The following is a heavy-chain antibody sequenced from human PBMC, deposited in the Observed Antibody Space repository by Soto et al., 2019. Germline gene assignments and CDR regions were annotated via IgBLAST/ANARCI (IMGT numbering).Heavy chain of an antibody. V-gene: IGHV4-34*01. CDR1: GGSFSGYY. CDR2: INHSGST. D-gene: IGHD5-18*01. CDR3: ARGHTAMVIDYFDY. Sequence: TSETLSLTCAVYGGSFSGYYWSWIRQPPGKGLEWIGEINHSGSTNYNPSLKSRVTISVDTSKNQFSLKLSSVTAADTAVYYCARGHTAMVIDYFDYWGQGTLVTVSS. J-gene: IGHJ4*02.